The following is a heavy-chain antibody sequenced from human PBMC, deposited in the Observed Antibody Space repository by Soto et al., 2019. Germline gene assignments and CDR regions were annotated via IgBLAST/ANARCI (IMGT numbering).Heavy chain of an antibody. V-gene: IGHV3-30-3*01. D-gene: IGHD3-22*01. CDR3: ATGANFYYDTSRY. J-gene: IGHJ4*02. Sequence: LRLSCAAPGFTFSIYALHWVRQAPGKGLERVAVMSPNGNNQYYADSVKGRFTISRDTSKSTLYLQMTSLRPDDTAVYYCATGANFYYDTSRYWGQGTLVTVSS. CDR1: GFTFSIYA. CDR2: MSPNGNNQ.